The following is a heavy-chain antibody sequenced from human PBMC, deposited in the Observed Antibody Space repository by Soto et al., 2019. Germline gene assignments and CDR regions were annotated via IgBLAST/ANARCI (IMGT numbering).Heavy chain of an antibody. CDR1: GGSFSGYY. D-gene: IGHD2-8*02. J-gene: IGHJ4*02. CDR3: AREKITGLFDN. V-gene: IGHV4-34*01. CDR2: INHSGST. Sequence: SETLSLTCAVYGGSFSGYYWTWIRQPPGTGLEWIGEINHSGSTNYNPSLKSRVTISVDTSKNQFSLKLTSVTAADTAVYYCAREKITGLFDNWAQGTLVTVSS.